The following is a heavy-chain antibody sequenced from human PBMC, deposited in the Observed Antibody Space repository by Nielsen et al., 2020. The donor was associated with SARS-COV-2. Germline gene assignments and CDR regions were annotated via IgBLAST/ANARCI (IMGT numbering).Heavy chain of an antibody. Sequence: GGSLRLSCAASGFTFSDSYMSWIRLAPGKGLEWISYISASGSYTNYADSLRGRFTISRDNAKNSLYLQMNSLRAEDTAVYYCAREQRDYSDHIKWFDSWGQGTLVTVSS. D-gene: IGHD3-22*01. CDR1: GFTFSDSY. V-gene: IGHV3-11*06. CDR3: AREQRDYSDHIKWFDS. J-gene: IGHJ5*01. CDR2: ISASGSYT.